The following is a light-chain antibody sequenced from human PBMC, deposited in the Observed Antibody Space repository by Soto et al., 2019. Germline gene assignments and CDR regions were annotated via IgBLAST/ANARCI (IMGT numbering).Light chain of an antibody. CDR2: SDD. J-gene: IGLJ2*01. CDR3: AAWDDNLNGPV. CDR1: SSNIGGNS. Sequence: QSALTQPPSASGTPGQRVTISCSGSSSNIGGNSVNWYQHLPGTAPKILIYSDDERPSGVPDRFSGSKSGTSASLAISGLQSGDEADYYCAAWDDNLNGPVFGGGTKLTVL. V-gene: IGLV1-44*01.